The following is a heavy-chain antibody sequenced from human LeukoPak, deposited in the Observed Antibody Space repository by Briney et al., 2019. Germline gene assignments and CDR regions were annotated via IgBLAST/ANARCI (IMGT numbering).Heavy chain of an antibody. CDR1: GFTVSSNY. CDR3: ARGTTVVTSGRNDAFDI. D-gene: IGHD4-23*01. CDR2: ISSSGSTI. Sequence: GGSLRLSCAASGFTVSSNYMSWIRQAPGKGLEWVSYISSSGSTIYYADSVKGRFTISRDNAKNSLYLQMNSLRAEDTAVYYCARGTTVVTSGRNDAFDIWGQGTMVTVSS. V-gene: IGHV3-11*01. J-gene: IGHJ3*02.